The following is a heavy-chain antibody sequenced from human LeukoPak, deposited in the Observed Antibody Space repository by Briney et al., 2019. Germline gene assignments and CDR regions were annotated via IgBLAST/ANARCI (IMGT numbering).Heavy chain of an antibody. Sequence: ASVKVSCKASGYMFTNYYMHWVRQAPGQGLEWMGVINTSDGGTSYAQKFQGRVTVTRDTSTSTVYMKLSSLRSEDTAVYYCAKDDGYCARDCYSGVDYWGQGTLVTVSS. V-gene: IGHV1-46*01. CDR1: GYMFTNYY. J-gene: IGHJ4*02. CDR2: INTSDGGT. D-gene: IGHD2-21*02. CDR3: AKDDGYCARDCYSGVDY.